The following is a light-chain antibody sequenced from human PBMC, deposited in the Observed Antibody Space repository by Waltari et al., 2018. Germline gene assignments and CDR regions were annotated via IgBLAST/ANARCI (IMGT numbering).Light chain of an antibody. CDR1: SSHMGTYNY. CDR2: EVT. J-gene: IGLJ1*01. V-gene: IGLV2-8*01. Sequence: QSALTQPPSASGSPGQSVNLPCPGTSSHMGTYNYVPWYQQYPDKAPKPMIYEVTKRPFGVPDRFSGSNSGTTASLTVSVLQAEDEADYDCISYAGNNKYVLGAGTKVTVL. CDR3: ISYAGNNKYV.